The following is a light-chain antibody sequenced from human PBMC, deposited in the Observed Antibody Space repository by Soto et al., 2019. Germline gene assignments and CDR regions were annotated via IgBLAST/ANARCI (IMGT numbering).Light chain of an antibody. CDR1: SGDSSYA. V-gene: IGLV4-69*01. Sequence: QLVLTQSPSASASLGASVKLTCTLSSGDSSYAIAWHQQQPEKGPRYLMKVDSDGSHNKGDGISDRFSGSRSGTERYLTISSLQSEDEADYYCQTWGTGSHLVFGGGTKLTVL. CDR2: VDSDGSH. CDR3: QTWGTGSHLV. J-gene: IGLJ2*01.